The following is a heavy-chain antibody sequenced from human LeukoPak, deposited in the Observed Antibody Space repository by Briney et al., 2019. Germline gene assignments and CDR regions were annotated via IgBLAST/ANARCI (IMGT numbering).Heavy chain of an antibody. V-gene: IGHV5-10-1*01. Sequence: GESLQISCKGSGYSFTNYWITWVRQMPGKGLEWMGRIDPSDSYTNYSPSFQAHVTMSVDKSISTAYLQWSSLRASDTAMYYCARQVYDILTSDIWGQGTMVTVS. CDR1: GYSFTNYW. CDR3: ARQVYDILTSDI. J-gene: IGHJ3*02. CDR2: IDPSDSYT. D-gene: IGHD3-9*01.